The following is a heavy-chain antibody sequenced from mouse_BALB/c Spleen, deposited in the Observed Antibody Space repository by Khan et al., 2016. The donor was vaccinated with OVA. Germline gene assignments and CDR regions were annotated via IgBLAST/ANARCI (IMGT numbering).Heavy chain of an antibody. CDR2: ISFGSATI. CDR1: GSTFSSFG. CDR3: ARSMITTWYFDV. D-gene: IGHD2-4*01. J-gene: IGHJ1*01. V-gene: IGHV5-17*02. Sequence: EVKLEESGGGLVQPGGSRKLSCAASGSTFSSFGMHWVRQAPEKGLEWVPYISFGSATIYYADTVKGRFTISRDNPKNTLFLQMTSLRSEDTAIYYCARSMITTWYFDVWGAGTTVTVSS.